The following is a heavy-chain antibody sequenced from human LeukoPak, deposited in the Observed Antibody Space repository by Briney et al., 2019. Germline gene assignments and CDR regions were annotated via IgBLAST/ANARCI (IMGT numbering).Heavy chain of an antibody. V-gene: IGHV1-18*01. J-gene: IGHJ6*02. CDR2: ISAYNGNT. CDR1: GYTFTSYG. CDR3: ASIEHSGYDSRGPYYYGMDV. D-gene: IGHD5-12*01. Sequence: ASVKVSCKASGYTFTSYGISWVRQAPGQGLEWMGWISAYNGNTNYAQKLQGRVTMTTDTSTSTAYMELRSLRSDDTAVYYCASIEHSGYDSRGPYYYGMDVWGQETTLTVSS.